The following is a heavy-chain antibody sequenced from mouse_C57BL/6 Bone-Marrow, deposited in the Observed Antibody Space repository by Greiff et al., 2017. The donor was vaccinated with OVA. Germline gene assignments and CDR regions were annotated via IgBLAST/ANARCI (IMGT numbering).Heavy chain of an antibody. CDR2: ISDGGSYT. CDR3: ARGGYYGSSYDFDY. CDR1: GFTFSSYA. V-gene: IGHV5-4*03. J-gene: IGHJ2*01. D-gene: IGHD1-1*01. Sequence: EVMLVESGGGLVKPGGSLKLSCAASGFTFSSYAMSWVRQTPEKRLEWVATISDGGSYTYYPDNVKGRFTISRDNAKNNLYLQMSHLKSEDTAMYYCARGGYYGSSYDFDYWGQGTTLTVSS.